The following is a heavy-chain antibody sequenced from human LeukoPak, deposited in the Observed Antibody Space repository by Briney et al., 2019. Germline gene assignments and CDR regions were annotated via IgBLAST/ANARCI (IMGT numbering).Heavy chain of an antibody. D-gene: IGHD6-13*01. CDR2: ISYDGTNK. V-gene: IGHV3-30*19. J-gene: IGHJ1*01. CDR3: AGSPKYSSSWYEYFEH. Sequence: AGGSLRLSCAASGFTFSSYGMHWVRQAPGKGLEWVAVISYDGTNKYYADSMKGRFTISRDNSMNTLFLQMNSLRAEDTAVYYCAGSPKYSSSWYEYFEHWGQGALVTVSS. CDR1: GFTFSSYG.